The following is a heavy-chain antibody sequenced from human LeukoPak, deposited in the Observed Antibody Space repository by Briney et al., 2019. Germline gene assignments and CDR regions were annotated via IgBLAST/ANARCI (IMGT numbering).Heavy chain of an antibody. CDR3: AREAGDCSSTSCYAWGSFDY. V-gene: IGHV3-66*01. CDR1: GFTVSSNY. CDR2: IYSGGST. J-gene: IGHJ4*02. D-gene: IGHD2-2*01. Sequence: GGSLRLSCAASGFTVSSNYMSWVRQAPGKGLEWVSVIYSGGSTYYADSVKGRFTISRDNSKNTLYLQMNSLRAEDTAVYYCAREAGDCSSTSCYAWGSFDYWGQGTLVTVS.